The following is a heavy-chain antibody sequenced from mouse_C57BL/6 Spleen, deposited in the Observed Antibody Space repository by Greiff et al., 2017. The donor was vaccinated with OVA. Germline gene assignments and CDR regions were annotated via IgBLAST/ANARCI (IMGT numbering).Heavy chain of an antibody. CDR1: GFTFSSYT. J-gene: IGHJ2*01. V-gene: IGHV5-9*01. Sequence: EVMLVESGGGLVKPGGSLKLSCAASGFTFSSYTMSWVRQTPEKRLEWVATISGGGGNTYYPDSVKGRFTISRDNAKNTLYLQMSSLRSEDTALYYCARDYDYGYYFDYWGQGTTLTVSS. CDR3: ARDYDYGYYFDY. D-gene: IGHD2-4*01. CDR2: ISGGGGNT.